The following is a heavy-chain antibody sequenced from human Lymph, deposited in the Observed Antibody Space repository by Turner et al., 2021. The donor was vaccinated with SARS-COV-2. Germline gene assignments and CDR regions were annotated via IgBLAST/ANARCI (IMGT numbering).Heavy chain of an antibody. CDR3: ARDIPTTADYFDY. CDR2: ISSSSSYI. V-gene: IGHV3-21*01. D-gene: IGHD4-17*01. CDR1: GFTFSTYS. Sequence: EVQLVESGGGLVKPGGSLRLSCAASGFTFSTYSMNWVRQAPGKGLEWISSISSSSSYIYYADSVKGRFTISRDDAKNSLYLQMNSLRAEDTAVYYCARDIPTTADYFDYWGQEPWSPSPQ. J-gene: IGHJ4*01.